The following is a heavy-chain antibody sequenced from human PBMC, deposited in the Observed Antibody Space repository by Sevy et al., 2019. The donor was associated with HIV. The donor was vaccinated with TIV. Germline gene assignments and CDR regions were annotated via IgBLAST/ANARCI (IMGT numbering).Heavy chain of an antibody. Sequence: VGSLRLSCAASGFTFSSYSMNWVRQAPGKALEWLSYINSRSSNIYYADSVKGRFTVSRDNAKNSLYVQMNSLIGEDTAVYYCAREGGYTDQGMDVWGQGTTVTVSS. CDR3: AREGGYTDQGMDV. J-gene: IGHJ6*02. D-gene: IGHD5-12*01. V-gene: IGHV3-48*01. CDR1: GFTFSSYS. CDR2: INSRSSNI.